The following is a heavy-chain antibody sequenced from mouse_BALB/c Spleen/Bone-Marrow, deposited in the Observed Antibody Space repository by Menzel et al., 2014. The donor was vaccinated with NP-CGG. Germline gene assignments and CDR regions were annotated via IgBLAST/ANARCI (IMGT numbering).Heavy chain of an antibody. D-gene: IGHD3-2*01. V-gene: IGHV1-14*01. CDR3: ARERTARATSFAY. CDR2: INPYNDGT. J-gene: IGHJ3*01. Sequence: EVQLQQSGPELVKPGASVKMSCKASGYTFTSYVMHWAKRKPGQGLEWIGYINPYNDGTKYNEKFKGKATLTSDKSSSTAYMELSSLTSEDSAVYYCARERTARATSFAYWGQGTLVTVSA. CDR1: GYTFTSYV.